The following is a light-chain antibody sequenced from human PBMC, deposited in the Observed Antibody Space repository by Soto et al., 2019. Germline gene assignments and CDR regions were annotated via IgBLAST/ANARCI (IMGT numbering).Light chain of an antibody. CDR1: QSVDTN. CDR3: QQYNNWPPYT. CDR2: GAS. J-gene: IGKJ2*01. V-gene: IGKV3-15*01. Sequence: ETVMTQSPATLSVSPGERATLSCRASQSVDTNLAWYQQKPGQAPRLLIYGASTRATDIPARFSGSGSGKEFTLTISSLQSEDFAVYYCQQYNNWPPYTFAQGTKLEIK.